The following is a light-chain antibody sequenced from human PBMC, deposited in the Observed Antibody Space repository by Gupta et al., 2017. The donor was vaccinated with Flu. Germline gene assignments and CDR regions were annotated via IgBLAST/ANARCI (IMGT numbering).Light chain of an antibody. CDR1: QSLSSTY. V-gene: IGKV3-20*01. J-gene: IGKJ3*01. Sequence: TLSLSPGERDTRSCRASQSLSSTYLAWYQQKPGQAPRLLIHGASNRATGIPDRFSGSASGTDFTLTISRLEPEDFAVYYCQQYGTSPLFAFGPGTQVNIK. CDR2: GAS. CDR3: QQYGTSPLFA.